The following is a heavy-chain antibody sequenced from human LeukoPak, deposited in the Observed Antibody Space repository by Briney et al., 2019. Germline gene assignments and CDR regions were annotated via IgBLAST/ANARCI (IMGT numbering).Heavy chain of an antibody. CDR3: ARLYSSSWDLTSIYYFDY. J-gene: IGHJ4*02. Sequence: GGSLRLSCAASGFTFSSYAMSWVRQAPGKGLEWVSYISSSGRTFSYADSVKGRFTISRDNAKNSQYLQMHSLRAEDTAIYYCARLYSSSWDLTSIYYFDYWGKGTLVTVSS. CDR1: GFTFSSYA. CDR2: ISSSGRTF. V-gene: IGHV3-48*04. D-gene: IGHD6-13*01.